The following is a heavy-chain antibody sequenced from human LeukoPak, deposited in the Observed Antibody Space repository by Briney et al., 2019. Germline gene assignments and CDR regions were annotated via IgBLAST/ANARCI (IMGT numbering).Heavy chain of an antibody. CDR2: IYYSGST. Sequence: SQTLSLTYTVSGGSISSGGYYWSWIRQHPGKGLEWIGYIYYSGSTYYNPSLKSRVIISVDTSKNQFSLKLSSVTAADTAVYYCARANCGGGTCYSDYWGQGTLVTVSS. CDR3: ARANCGGGTCYSDY. V-gene: IGHV4-31*03. D-gene: IGHD2-15*01. CDR1: GGSISSGGYY. J-gene: IGHJ4*02.